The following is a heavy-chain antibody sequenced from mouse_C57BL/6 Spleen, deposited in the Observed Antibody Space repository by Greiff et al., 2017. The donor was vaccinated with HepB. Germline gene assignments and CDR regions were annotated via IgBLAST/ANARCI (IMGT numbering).Heavy chain of an antibody. J-gene: IGHJ2*01. CDR2: INPNNGGT. Sequence: EVKLQQSGPELVKPGASVKISCKASGYTFTDYYMNWVKQSHGKSLEWIGDINPNNGGTSYNQKFKGKATLTVDKSSSTAYMELRSLTSEDSAVYYCARTLLYDGYYDYWGQGTTLTVSS. D-gene: IGHD2-3*01. CDR3: ARTLLYDGYYDY. V-gene: IGHV1-26*01. CDR1: GYTFTDYY.